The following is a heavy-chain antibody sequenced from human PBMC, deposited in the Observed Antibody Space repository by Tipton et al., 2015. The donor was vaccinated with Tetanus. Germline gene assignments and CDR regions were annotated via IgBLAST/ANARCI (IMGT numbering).Heavy chain of an antibody. J-gene: IGHJ4*02. CDR2: IYSGGST. CDR1: GFTVSSNY. Sequence: SLRLSCAASGFTVSSNYMSWVRQAPGKGLEWVSVIYSGGSTYYADSVKGRFTISRDNSKNTLYLQMNSLRAEDTAVHYCARDIGRVGVVNYWGQGTLVTVSS. V-gene: IGHV3-53*01. CDR3: ARDIGRVGVVNY. D-gene: IGHD3-3*01.